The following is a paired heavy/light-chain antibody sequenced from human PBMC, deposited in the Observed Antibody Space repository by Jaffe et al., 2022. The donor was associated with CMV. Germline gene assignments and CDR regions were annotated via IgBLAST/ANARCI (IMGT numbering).Light chain of an antibody. Sequence: DIQMTQSPSSLSASGGDRVTITCRASQNISSYLNWYQQKPGKAPKLLIYAASSLQSGVPSRFSGSGSGTDFTLTISSLQPEDFAIYYCQQSYSTPWTFGQGTKVEIK. CDR1: QNISSY. J-gene: IGKJ1*01. CDR2: AAS. V-gene: IGKV1-39*01. CDR3: QQSYSTPWT.
Heavy chain of an antibody. Sequence: EVQLVESGGGLVQPGGSLRLSCAASGLTFRFYWMSWVRQAPGKGLEWVANINQDGSGKYYVDSVKGRFTISRDNAKNSMYLQMNSLRAEDTAVYYCARGGRYCSSTSCAAFDIWGQGTMVTVSS. J-gene: IGHJ3*02. V-gene: IGHV3-7*01. CDR2: INQDGSGK. CDR1: GLTFRFYW. D-gene: IGHD2-2*01. CDR3: ARGGRYCSSTSCAAFDI.